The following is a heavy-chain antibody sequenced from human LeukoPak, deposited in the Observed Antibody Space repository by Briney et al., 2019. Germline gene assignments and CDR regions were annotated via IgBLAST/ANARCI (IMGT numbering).Heavy chain of an antibody. CDR2: IYYSGST. CDR3: ARQGLYCSSTSCYREFDY. V-gene: IGHV4-39*01. J-gene: IGHJ4*02. D-gene: IGHD2-2*01. Sequence: SXTLSLTCTVSGDSLSSPSHHWAWIRQPQGKGLEWIVSIYYSGSTYYNPSLKSRVTISVYTSKTQFSLKLSSVTAADTAVYYCARQGLYCSSTSCYREFDYWGQGTLVTVSS. CDR1: GDSLSSPSHH.